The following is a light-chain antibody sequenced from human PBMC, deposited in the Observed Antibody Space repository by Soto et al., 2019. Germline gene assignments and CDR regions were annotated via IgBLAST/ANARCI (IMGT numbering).Light chain of an antibody. V-gene: IGKV1-39*01. CDR3: QRSFSTPLT. J-gene: IGKJ4*01. Sequence: DIQMTQSPSSLSASVGDRVTITCRASQSISSYLHWYQQKPGKAPKLLIYAASSLQSGVPSRFSGSGSGTDCTLTISSLQPEYCATYYCQRSFSTPLTFGGGTKVEIK. CDR2: AAS. CDR1: QSISSY.